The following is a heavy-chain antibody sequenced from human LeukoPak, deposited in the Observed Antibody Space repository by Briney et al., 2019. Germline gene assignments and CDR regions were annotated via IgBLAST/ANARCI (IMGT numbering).Heavy chain of an antibody. V-gene: IGHV3-23*01. Sequence: PGGSLRLSCAASGFTFSSYAMSWVRQAPGKGLEWVSAISGSGGSTYYADSVKGRFTISRDNSKNTLYLQINSLRAEDTAVYYCAKPNIVVVVAAFDYWGQGTLVTVSS. CDR3: AKPNIVVVVAAFDY. CDR1: GFTFSSYA. CDR2: ISGSGGST. D-gene: IGHD2-15*01. J-gene: IGHJ4*02.